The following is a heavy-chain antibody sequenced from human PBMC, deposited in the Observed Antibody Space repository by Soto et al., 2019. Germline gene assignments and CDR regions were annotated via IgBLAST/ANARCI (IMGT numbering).Heavy chain of an antibody. D-gene: IGHD3-3*01. CDR2: MNPNSGNT. V-gene: IGHV1-8*01. J-gene: IGHJ6*02. CDR3: ARGERITIFGVALAGMDV. CDR1: GYTFTSYD. Sequence: ASVKVSCKASGYTFTSYDINWVRRATGQGLEWMGWMNPNSGNTGYAQKFQGRVTMTRNTSISTAYMELSSLRAEDTAVYYCARGERITIFGVALAGMDVWGQGXTVTVSS.